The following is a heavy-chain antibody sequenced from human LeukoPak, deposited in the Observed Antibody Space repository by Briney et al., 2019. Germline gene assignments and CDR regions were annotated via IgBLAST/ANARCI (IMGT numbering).Heavy chain of an antibody. J-gene: IGHJ3*02. Sequence: ASETLSLTCTVSGGSISSSSYYWGWIRQPPGKGLEWIGSIYYSGSTYYNPSLKSRVTISVDTSKNQFSLKLSSVTAADTAVYYCARGGAFDGSGSYYLDAFDIWGQGTMVTVSS. V-gene: IGHV4-39*01. CDR3: ARGGAFDGSGSYYLDAFDI. CDR1: GGSISSSSYY. D-gene: IGHD3-10*01. CDR2: IYYSGST.